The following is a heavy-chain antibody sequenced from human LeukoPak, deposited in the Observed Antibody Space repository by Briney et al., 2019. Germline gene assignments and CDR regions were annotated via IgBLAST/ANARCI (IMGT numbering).Heavy chain of an antibody. CDR1: GGSFSGYY. CDR2: INHSGST. D-gene: IGHD6-13*01. V-gene: IGHV4-34*01. J-gene: IGHJ4*02. Sequence: SETLSLTCAVYGGSFSGYYWSWIRQPPGKGLEWIGEINHSGSTNYNPSLKSRVTISVDTSKNQFSLKLSSVTAADTAVYYCASLVAAAGYWGQGTLVTVSS. CDR3: ASLVAAAGY.